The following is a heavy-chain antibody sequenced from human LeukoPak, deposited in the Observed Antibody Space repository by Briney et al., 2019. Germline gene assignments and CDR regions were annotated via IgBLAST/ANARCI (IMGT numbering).Heavy chain of an antibody. J-gene: IGHJ4*02. CDR3: ARGGYSGSYYKFS. CDR1: GFTFNTHW. V-gene: IGHV3-74*01. D-gene: IGHD5-12*01. Sequence: GGSLRLSCAASGFTFNTHWMHWVRQAPGKGLVWVSRINTDGSTTDYADSVKGRFTIPRDNARSLVYLEVTSLRPEDTAVYYCARGGYSGSYYKFSWGPGTLVTVAS. CDR2: INTDGSTT.